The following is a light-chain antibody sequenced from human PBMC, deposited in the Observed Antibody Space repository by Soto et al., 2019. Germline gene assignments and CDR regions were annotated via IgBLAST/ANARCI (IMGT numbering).Light chain of an antibody. J-gene: IGKJ1*01. Sequence: DIQMTQSPSTMSASVGDRVTITCRASQSIDSWLAWYQQKPGKAPKFLMYKASNLESGVPSRFSGSGSETEFTPTISSLQPDDFATYYCQHYKSYPWTLGQGTKVDIK. V-gene: IGKV1-5*03. CDR1: QSIDSW. CDR3: QHYKSYPWT. CDR2: KAS.